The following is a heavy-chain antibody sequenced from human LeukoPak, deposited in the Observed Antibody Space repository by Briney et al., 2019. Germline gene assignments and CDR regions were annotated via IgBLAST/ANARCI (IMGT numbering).Heavy chain of an antibody. V-gene: IGHV3-23*01. CDR1: GFTFSSYA. J-gene: IGHJ5*02. D-gene: IGHD3-10*01. CDR2: ISGSGGST. CDR3: AKTRRTTMVRGANGWFDP. Sequence: GGSLRLSCAASGFTFSSYAMSWVRQAPGKGLEWVSAISGSGGSTYYADSVKGRFTISRDNSKNTLYLQMNSLRAEDTAVYYCAKTRRTTMVRGANGWFDPWGQGTLVTVSS.